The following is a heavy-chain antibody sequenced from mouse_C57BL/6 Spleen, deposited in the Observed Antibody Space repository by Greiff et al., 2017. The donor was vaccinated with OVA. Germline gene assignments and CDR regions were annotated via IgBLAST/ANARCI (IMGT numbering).Heavy chain of an antibody. CDR2: FYPGSGSI. V-gene: IGHV1-62-2*01. CDR1: GYTFTEYT. J-gene: IGHJ2*01. D-gene: IGHD2-12*01. Sequence: QVQLKESGAELVKPGASVKLSCKASGYTFTEYTIHWVKQRSGQGLEWIGWFYPGSGSIKYNEKFKDKATLTADKSSSTVYMELSRLTSEDSAVYFCARHEDKGYSPYYFDYWGQGTTLTVSS. CDR3: ARHEDKGYSPYYFDY.